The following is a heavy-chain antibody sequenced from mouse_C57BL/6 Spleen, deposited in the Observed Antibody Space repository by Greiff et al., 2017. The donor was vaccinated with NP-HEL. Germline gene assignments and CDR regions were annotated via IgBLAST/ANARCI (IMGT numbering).Heavy chain of an antibody. CDR2: IHPNSGST. CDR1: GYTFTSYW. J-gene: IGHJ2*01. D-gene: IGHD2-5*01. V-gene: IGHV1-64*01. CDR3: ARKGYSNFYFDY. Sequence: QVHVKQPGAELVKPGASVKLSCKASGYTFTSYWMHWVKQRPGQGLEWIGMIHPNSGSTNYNEKFKSKATLTVDKSSSTAYMQLSSLTSEDSAVYYCARKGYSNFYFDYWGQGTTLTVSS.